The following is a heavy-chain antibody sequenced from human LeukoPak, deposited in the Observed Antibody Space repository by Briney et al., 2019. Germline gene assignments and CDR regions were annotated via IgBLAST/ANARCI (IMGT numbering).Heavy chain of an antibody. J-gene: IGHJ4*02. CDR3: ARELPREVTLDY. V-gene: IGHV3-74*01. Sequence: GSLRLPCAASGFTFSTYEMHWVRQAPGKGLVWVSRINADGSRTGYADSVKGRFTFSRDNARNTLYLQMNSLRAEDTAVYYCARELPREVTLDYWGQGTLVTVSS. CDR2: INADGSRT. D-gene: IGHD2-21*02. CDR1: GFTFSTYE.